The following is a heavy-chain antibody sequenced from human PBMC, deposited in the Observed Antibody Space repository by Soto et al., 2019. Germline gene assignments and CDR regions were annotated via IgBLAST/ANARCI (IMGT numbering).Heavy chain of an antibody. CDR1: GGSISSGGYY. CDR3: ARARLWFPYCYMDV. CDR2: IYYGGST. J-gene: IGHJ6*03. V-gene: IGHV4-31*03. D-gene: IGHD3-10*01. Sequence: QVQLQESGPGLVKPSQTLSLTCTVSGGSISSGGYYWSWIRQHPGKGLEWMGYIYYGGSTYYNPSLKSRGTISVDASKSQFSLELGSVTAEGTVVYYCARARLWFPYCYMDVWGKGTTVTVSS.